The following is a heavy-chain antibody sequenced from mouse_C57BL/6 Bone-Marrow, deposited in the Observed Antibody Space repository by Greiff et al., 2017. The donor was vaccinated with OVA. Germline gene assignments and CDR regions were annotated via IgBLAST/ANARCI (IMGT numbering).Heavy chain of an antibody. D-gene: IGHD1-1*01. CDR2: IHPNSGST. V-gene: IGHV1-64*01. CDR3: ARSLITTVVATRYFDY. CDR1: GYTFTSYW. J-gene: IGHJ2*01. Sequence: QVQLKQPGAELVKPGASVKLSCKASGYTFTSYWMHWVKQRPGQGLEWIGMIHPNSGSTNYNEKFKSKATLTVDKSSSTAYMQLSSLTSEDSAVYYCARSLITTVVATRYFDYWGQGTTLTVSS.